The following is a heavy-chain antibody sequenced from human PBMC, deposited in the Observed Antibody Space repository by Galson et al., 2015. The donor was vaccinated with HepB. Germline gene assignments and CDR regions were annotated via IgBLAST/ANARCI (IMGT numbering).Heavy chain of an antibody. CDR3: ARGGDGYNPDY. CDR1: GGTLSSYA. Sequence: SVKVSCKASGGTLSSYAIRWVRQAPGQGLEWMGGMIPIFGTANYAQKFQGRVTNTADKSTSTAYMELSSLRSEDTAVYYCARGGDGYNPDYWGQGTLVTVSS. V-gene: IGHV1-69*06. CDR2: MIPIFGTA. D-gene: IGHD5-24*01. J-gene: IGHJ4*02.